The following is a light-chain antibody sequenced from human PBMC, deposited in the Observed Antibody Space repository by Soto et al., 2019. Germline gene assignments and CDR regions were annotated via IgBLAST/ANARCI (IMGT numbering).Light chain of an antibody. CDR2: SNN. CDR1: SSNIGAGYD. CDR3: QSYDSSLSAAV. V-gene: IGLV1-40*01. Sequence: QSVLTQPPSVSGAPGHKVIISCTGSSSNIGAGYDVHWYQQLPGTAPKLLIYSNNNRPSGVPDRLSGSKSGTSASLAITGLQVEDEADYYCQSYDSSLSAAVFGGGTKLTVL. J-gene: IGLJ2*01.